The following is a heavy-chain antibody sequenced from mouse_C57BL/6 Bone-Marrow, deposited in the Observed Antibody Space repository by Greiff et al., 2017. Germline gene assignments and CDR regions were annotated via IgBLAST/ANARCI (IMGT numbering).Heavy chain of an antibody. CDR2: INPGSGGT. V-gene: IGHV1-54*01. D-gene: IGHD6-2*01. CDR3: EREGGLYYFDY. Sequence: VQLQQSGAELVRPGTSVKVSCKASGYAFTNYLIEWVKQRPGQGLEWIGVINPGSGGTNYNEKFKGKATLTADKSSSTAYMQLSSLTSEDSAVYFCEREGGLYYFDYWGQGTTLTVSS. CDR1: GYAFTNYL. J-gene: IGHJ2*01.